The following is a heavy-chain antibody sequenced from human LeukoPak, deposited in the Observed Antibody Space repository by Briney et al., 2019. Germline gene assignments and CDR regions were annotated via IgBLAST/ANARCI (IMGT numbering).Heavy chain of an antibody. CDR3: AKGNSNYYYYYYMDV. CDR2: IPYDGTNK. V-gene: IGHV3-30*02. D-gene: IGHD4-11*01. Sequence: GGSLRLSCAASGFIFSSYGMHWVRQAPGKGLEWVTFIPYDGTNKYYAESVKGRFTISRDNSKNTLYLQMNSLRAEDTAVYYCAKGNSNYYYYYYMDVWGKGTTVTVSS. J-gene: IGHJ6*03. CDR1: GFIFSSYG.